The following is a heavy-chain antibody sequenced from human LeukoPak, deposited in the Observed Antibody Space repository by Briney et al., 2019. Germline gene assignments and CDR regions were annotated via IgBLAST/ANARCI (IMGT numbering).Heavy chain of an antibody. CDR2: IHHSGST. J-gene: IGHJ4*02. Sequence: PSETLSLTCTVSGDAITSDKYYWGWIRQPPGKGLEWIGNIHHSGSTYYSPSLKSRVTISVDTSKNQFSLKLTSVTATDTAVYYCTRRPHSYFADWGQGTLVTVSS. CDR3: TRRPHSYFAD. D-gene: IGHD4-11*01. V-gene: IGHV4-39*01. CDR1: GDAITSDKYY.